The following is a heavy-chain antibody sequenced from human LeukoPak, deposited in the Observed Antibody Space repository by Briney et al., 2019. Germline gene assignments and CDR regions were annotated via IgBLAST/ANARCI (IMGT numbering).Heavy chain of an antibody. J-gene: IGHJ6*03. V-gene: IGHV3-21*01. Sequence: GGSLRLSCAASGFTFSSYSMNWVRQAPGKGLEWVSSISSSSSYIYYADSVKGRFTISRDNAKNSLYLQMNSLRAEDTAVYYCARGSRLRLYYYYYMDVWGKGTTVTVSS. CDR1: GFTFSSYS. D-gene: IGHD5-12*01. CDR2: ISSSSSYI. CDR3: ARGSRLRLYYYYYMDV.